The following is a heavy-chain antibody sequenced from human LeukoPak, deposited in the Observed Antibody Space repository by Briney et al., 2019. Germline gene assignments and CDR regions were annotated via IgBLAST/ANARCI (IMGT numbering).Heavy chain of an antibody. V-gene: IGHV1-18*01. CDR3: GYCSGGSCPAFDS. J-gene: IGHJ5*01. D-gene: IGHD2-15*01. CDR2: ISAYNGNI. Sequence: ASVKVSCKASGYTFTSYGISWVRQAPGQGLEWMGWISAYNGNINYAQKLQGRVTMTTDTSTSTAYMELRSLRSDDTAVYYCGYCSGGSCPAFDSGRQGTLVTVSS. CDR1: GYTFTSYG.